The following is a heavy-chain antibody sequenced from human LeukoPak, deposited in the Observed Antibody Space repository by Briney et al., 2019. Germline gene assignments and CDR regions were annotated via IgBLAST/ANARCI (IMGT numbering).Heavy chain of an antibody. D-gene: IGHD3-10*01. V-gene: IGHV1-69*13. CDR1: GGTFSSYA. J-gene: IGHJ4*02. CDR3: ARDHGWFGELPPRYFDY. Sequence: AASVKVSCKASGGTFSSYAISWVRQAPGQGLECMGGIIPIFGTANYAQKFQGRVMITADEPTSTAYMELSSLRSEDTAVYYCARDHGWFGELPPRYFDYWGQGTLVTVSS. CDR2: IIPIFGTA.